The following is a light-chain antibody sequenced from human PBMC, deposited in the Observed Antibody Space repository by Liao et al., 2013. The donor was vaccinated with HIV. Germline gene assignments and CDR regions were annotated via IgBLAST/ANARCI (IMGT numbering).Light chain of an antibody. V-gene: IGLV3-21*04. CDR2: NDR. J-gene: IGLJ1*01. CDR3: LVWDSRSFYV. Sequence: SYELTQPPSVSVAPGKTASITCGGNNIGSKSVHWYQQKPGQAPVLVIYNDRDRPSGIPERFSGSTSGNTATLTISGVEAGDEADYYCLVWDSRSFYVFGSGTKVTVL. CDR1: NIGSKS.